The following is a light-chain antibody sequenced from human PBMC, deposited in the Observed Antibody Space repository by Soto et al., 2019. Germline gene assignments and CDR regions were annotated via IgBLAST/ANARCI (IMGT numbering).Light chain of an antibody. CDR1: QGVGST. CDR2: DAS. CDR3: QQQYSSEWT. J-gene: IGKJ1*01. V-gene: IGKV3-15*01. Sequence: ELVLTQSPATLSVSPGERATLSCRASQGVGSTLAWYQQAPGQAPRLLIYDASTRATGIPARFSGDGSGTEFTLTISSLQSDDIAVYYCQQQYSSEWTFGQGTKVEI.